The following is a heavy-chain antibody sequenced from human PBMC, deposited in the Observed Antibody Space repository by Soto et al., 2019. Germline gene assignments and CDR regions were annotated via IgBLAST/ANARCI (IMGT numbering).Heavy chain of an antibody. J-gene: IGHJ4*02. Sequence: GGSLRLSCAASGLTFSSYAMHWVRQAPGKGLEWVAVISYDGSNKYYADSVKGRFTISRDNSKNTLYLQMNSLRAEDTAVYYCARGSITIFGVVIDETPFDYWGQGTLVTVSS. D-gene: IGHD3-3*01. V-gene: IGHV3-30-3*01. CDR2: ISYDGSNK. CDR1: GLTFSSYA. CDR3: ARGSITIFGVVIDETPFDY.